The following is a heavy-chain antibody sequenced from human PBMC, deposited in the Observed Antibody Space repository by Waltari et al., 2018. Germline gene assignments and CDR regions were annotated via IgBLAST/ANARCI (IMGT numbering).Heavy chain of an antibody. Sequence: QVQLVQSGAEVKKPGASVRVSCKLSGYTLKDLPMVWVRQARGKGHEWVGGFDPKDGQTIYAEKFQGRVTMTEDTSTDTAYMELSSLKSEDTAVYYCATSSPLIWGSYNGWDVWGQGTTVTVSS. V-gene: IGHV1-24*01. J-gene: IGHJ6*02. CDR2: FDPKDGQT. D-gene: IGHD3-16*01. CDR3: ATSSPLIWGSYNGWDV. CDR1: GYTLKDLP.